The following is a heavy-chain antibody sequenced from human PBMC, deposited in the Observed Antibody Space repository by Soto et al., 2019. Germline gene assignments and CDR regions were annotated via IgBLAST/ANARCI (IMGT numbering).Heavy chain of an antibody. J-gene: IGHJ4*02. V-gene: IGHV3-23*01. CDR2: FSGSGGRT. CDR3: AKERTSSGYFDY. D-gene: IGHD3-22*01. Sequence: PGGSLRLSCAASGFSFSGYAMSWVRQAPGKGLEWVSAFSGSGGRTYYADSMKGRFTISRDNSKNTLYLQMNSLRAEDTAVYYCAKERTSSGYFDYWGQGTLATVSS. CDR1: GFSFSGYA.